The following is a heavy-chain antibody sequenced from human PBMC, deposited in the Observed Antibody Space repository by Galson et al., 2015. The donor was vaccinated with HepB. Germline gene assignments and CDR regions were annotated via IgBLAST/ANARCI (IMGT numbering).Heavy chain of an antibody. CDR2: IDWDDDK. D-gene: IGHD3-10*01. CDR1: GFSLSTSGMC. V-gene: IGHV2-70*11. J-gene: IGHJ3*02. CDR3: ARIGTDYGSGSYKNAFDI. Sequence: PALVKPPQTLTLTCTFSGFSLSTSGMCVSWIRQPPGKALEWLARIDWDDDKYYSTSLKTRLTISKDTSKSQVVLTMTNMDPVDTATYYCARIGTDYGSGSYKNAFDIWGQGTMVTVSS.